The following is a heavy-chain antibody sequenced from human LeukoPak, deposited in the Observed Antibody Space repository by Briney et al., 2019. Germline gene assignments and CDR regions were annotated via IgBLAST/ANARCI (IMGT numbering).Heavy chain of an antibody. V-gene: IGHV3-53*01. CDR2: FYVGGAT. D-gene: IGHD3-22*01. CDR3: ARDLSRGEYYDSSGYLDY. J-gene: IGHJ4*02. CDR1: GFSVTNNY. Sequence: GGSLRLSCAVSGFSVTNNYMSWVRQAPGKGLEWVSVFYVGGATYYADSVKGRFTISRDNAKNSLYLQMNSLRAEDTAVYYCARDLSRGEYYDSSGYLDYWGQGTLVTVSS.